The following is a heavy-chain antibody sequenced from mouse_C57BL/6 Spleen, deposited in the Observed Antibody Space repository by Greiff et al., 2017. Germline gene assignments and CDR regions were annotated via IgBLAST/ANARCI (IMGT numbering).Heavy chain of an antibody. Sequence: VQVVESGPELVKPGASVKISCKASGYAFSSSWMNWVKQRPGKGLEWIGRIYPGDGDTNYNGKFKGKATLTADKSSSTAYMQLSSLTSEDSAVYFCAIPNYDYAMDYWGQGTSVTVSS. CDR2: IYPGDGDT. CDR1: GYAFSSSW. V-gene: IGHV1-82*01. CDR3: AIPNYDYAMDY. D-gene: IGHD2-1*01. J-gene: IGHJ4*01.